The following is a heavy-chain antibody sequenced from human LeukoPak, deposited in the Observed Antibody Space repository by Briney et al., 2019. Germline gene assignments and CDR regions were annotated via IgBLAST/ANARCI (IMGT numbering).Heavy chain of an antibody. CDR1: GFTFSSYS. CDR2: ISSSSSYI. V-gene: IGHV3-21*01. J-gene: IGHJ4*02. D-gene: IGHD6-13*01. CDR3: ARAAAGTRCDY. Sequence: PGGSLRPSCAASGFTFSSYSMNWVRQAPGKGLEWVSSISSSSSYIYYADSVKGRFTISRDNAKNLLYLQMNSLRAEDTAVYYCARAAAGTRCDYWGQGTLVTVSS.